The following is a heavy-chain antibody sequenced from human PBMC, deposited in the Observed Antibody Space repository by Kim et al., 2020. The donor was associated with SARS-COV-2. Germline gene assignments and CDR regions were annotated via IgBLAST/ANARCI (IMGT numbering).Heavy chain of an antibody. Sequence: TEYAASVEGQFTMSRDDSKSTAYLEMSSLKTEDTAVYFCSRSGGWEADFDYWGQGTRVTVSS. J-gene: IGHJ4*02. CDR3: SRSGGWEADFDY. D-gene: IGHD1-26*01. CDR2: T. V-gene: IGHV3-49*02.